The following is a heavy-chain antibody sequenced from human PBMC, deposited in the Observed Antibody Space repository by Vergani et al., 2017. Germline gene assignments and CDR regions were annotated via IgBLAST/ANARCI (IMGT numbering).Heavy chain of an antibody. CDR1: GDSITNGGFS. V-gene: IGHV4-30-2*01. Sequence: QVQLQESGPGLVKPSQTLSLTCSVSGDSITNGGFSWTWIRQPPGKGPEWIGYIFPSGNSDYNPSLKNRVSISLDKSKNQFSLWVNSVTAADTAVYFCARASLRALVGYYYYMDVWGKGKTVVVSS. CDR3: ARASLRALVGYYYYMDV. D-gene: IGHD3-16*02. J-gene: IGHJ6*03. CDR2: IFPSGNS.